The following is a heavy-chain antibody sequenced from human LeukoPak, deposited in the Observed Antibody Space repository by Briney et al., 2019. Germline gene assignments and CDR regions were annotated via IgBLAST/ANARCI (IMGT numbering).Heavy chain of an antibody. J-gene: IGHJ6*02. D-gene: IGHD4-17*01. Sequence: GASVKVSCKASGYTFTSYYMHWVRQAPGQGLEWMGIINPSGGSTSYAQKFQGRVTMTRDTSTSTVYMELSSLRSEDTAVYYCAREGTTVNPYYGMDVWGQETTVTVSS. CDR2: INPSGGST. V-gene: IGHV1-46*01. CDR1: GYTFTSYY. CDR3: AREGTTVNPYYGMDV.